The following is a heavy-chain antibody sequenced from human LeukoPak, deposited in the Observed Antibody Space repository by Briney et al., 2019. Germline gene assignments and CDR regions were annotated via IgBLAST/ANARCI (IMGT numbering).Heavy chain of an antibody. J-gene: IGHJ4*02. CDR1: GFTFSSYG. V-gene: IGHV3-30*02. CDR3: ANDCSSTSCSDVFDY. CDR2: IRYDGSNK. Sequence: GGSLRLSCAASGFTFSSYGMHWVRQAPGKGVEWVAFIRYDGSNKYYADSVKGRFTISRDNSKNTLYLQMNSLRAEDTAVYYCANDCSSTSCSDVFDYWGQGTLVTVSS. D-gene: IGHD2-2*01.